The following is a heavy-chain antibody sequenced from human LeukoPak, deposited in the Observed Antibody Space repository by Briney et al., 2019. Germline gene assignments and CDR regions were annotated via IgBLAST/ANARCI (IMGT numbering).Heavy chain of an antibody. V-gene: IGHV4-59*12. CDR1: GVSISGYY. J-gene: IGHJ5*02. Sequence: SETLSLTCTVSGVSISGYYWSWIRQPPGKGPEWIGYIFYSGNTDYNPSLKSRVTISVDTSKNQFSLKLSSVTAADTAVYYCAIIGAGGIAVVGPWGQGTLVSVSS. D-gene: IGHD6-13*01. CDR2: IFYSGNT. CDR3: AIIGAGGIAVVGP.